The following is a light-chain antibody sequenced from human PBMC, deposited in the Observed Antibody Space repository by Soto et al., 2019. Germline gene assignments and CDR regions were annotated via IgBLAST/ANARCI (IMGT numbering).Light chain of an antibody. CDR3: QLSYSTPRT. CDR1: QSISSY. J-gene: IGKJ1*01. CDR2: AAS. Sequence: DIQMTQSPSSLSASLGDRVTITCLASQSISSYLNWYQQKPGKPPNLLIYAASSFQIGVPSRFRGSGSRTEFTLTIRSLHPEHCATYYCQLSYSTPRTLGQGTKVDIK. V-gene: IGKV1-39*01.